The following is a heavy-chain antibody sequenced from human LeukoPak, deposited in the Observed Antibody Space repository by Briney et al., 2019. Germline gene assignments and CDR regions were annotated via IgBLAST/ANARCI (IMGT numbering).Heavy chain of an antibody. Sequence: QAGGSLRLSCAASGFTFAEYTMHWVRQAPGKGLEWVSAISGSGGSIYYADSVKGRFTISRDNSKNTLYLQMNSLRAEDTAVYYCARDYVYAFDIWGQGTMVTVSS. CDR1: GFTFAEYT. CDR2: ISGSGGSI. J-gene: IGHJ3*02. D-gene: IGHD3-10*02. CDR3: ARDYVYAFDI. V-gene: IGHV3-23*01.